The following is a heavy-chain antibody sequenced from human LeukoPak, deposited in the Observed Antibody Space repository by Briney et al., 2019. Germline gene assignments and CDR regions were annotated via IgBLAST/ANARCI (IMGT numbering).Heavy chain of an antibody. V-gene: IGHV3-21*01. CDR2: ISSGNTYI. CDR1: GFTFSSYN. CDR3: AKTGFPYAFDI. J-gene: IGHJ3*02. Sequence: GGSLRLSCAASGFTFSSYNINWVRQPPGKGLEWVSSISSGNTYIYYADSVTGRFTISRDNAKNSLSLQMTSLRAETTAVYYCAKTGFPYAFDIWGQGTMVTVSS.